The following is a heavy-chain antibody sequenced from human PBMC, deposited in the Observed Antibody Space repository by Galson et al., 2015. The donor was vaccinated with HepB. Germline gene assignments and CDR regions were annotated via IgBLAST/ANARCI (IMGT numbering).Heavy chain of an antibody. CDR3: ARDSGGGSHCYEGN. D-gene: IGHD2-15*01. CDR2: TIPILGAA. V-gene: IGHV1-69*13. Sequence: SVKVSCKASGGTFSSYGMSWVRQCRPWTRVEWMGETIPILGAANYAQRFQGRVTITADESTNTAYMELSSLRSEDTAVYHCARDSGGGSHCYEGNWGQGTLLTVSS. J-gene: IGHJ4*02. CDR1: GGTFSSYG.